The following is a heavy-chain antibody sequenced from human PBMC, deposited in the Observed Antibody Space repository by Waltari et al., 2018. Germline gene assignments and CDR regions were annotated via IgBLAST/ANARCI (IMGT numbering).Heavy chain of an antibody. D-gene: IGHD4-17*01. CDR2: IKEDGSVT. CDR3: IRGVTIPDY. Sequence: VQLVESGGGLVQPGGSLRLSLSASGSPFSNVWMTWVRQAPGKGLEWVASIKEDGSVTNYVDSLRGRFIISRDNAKNLLYLQMNSLGAEDTAFYYCIRGVTIPDYWGQGTLVIVSS. J-gene: IGHJ4*02. V-gene: IGHV3-7*01. CDR1: GSPFSNVW.